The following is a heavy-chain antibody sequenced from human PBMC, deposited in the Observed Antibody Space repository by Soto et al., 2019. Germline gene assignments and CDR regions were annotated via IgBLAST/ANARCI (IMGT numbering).Heavy chain of an antibody. Sequence: EVQLLESGGGLVQPGGSLRLSCAASGFTFSIYAMTWVGQAPGKGLEWVSVISGSGGRTYYADSVKGRFTVFRDNSKNTLYLQMNSLRAEDTAFYYCAKEVVVEAAGRSHYYYYGLDVWGQATTVTVSS. CDR2: ISGSGGRT. V-gene: IGHV3-23*01. CDR1: GFTFSIYA. CDR3: AKEVVVEAAGRSHYYYYGLDV. D-gene: IGHD2-2*01. J-gene: IGHJ6*02.